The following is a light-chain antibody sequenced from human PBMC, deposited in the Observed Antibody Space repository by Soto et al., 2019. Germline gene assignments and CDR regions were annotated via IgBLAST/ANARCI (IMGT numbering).Light chain of an antibody. CDR1: EDISTW. Sequence: IPLTQCPSSVPPSVQDRITKTCQSSEDISTWLAWYQQKPGKAPKLLIYAASSLQSGVPSRFSGSGSGTDFTLTISSLQPEDFAIYYCQQSYSSPQTFGQGTKVDIK. CDR2: AAS. J-gene: IGKJ1*01. CDR3: QQSYSSPQT. V-gene: IGKV1-12*01.